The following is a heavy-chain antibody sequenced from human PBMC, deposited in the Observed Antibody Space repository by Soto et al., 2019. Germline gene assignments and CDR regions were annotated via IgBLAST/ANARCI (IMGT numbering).Heavy chain of an antibody. V-gene: IGHV3-64*02. Sequence: GGSLRLSCAASGFTFSSYAMHWVRQAPGKGLEYVSAISSNGGSTYYADSVKGRFTISRDNSKNTLYLQMGSLRAEDMAVYYCARGKFEGGYNSLDYWGQGTLVTVSS. D-gene: IGHD5-12*01. CDR1: GFTFSSYA. J-gene: IGHJ4*02. CDR3: ARGKFEGGYNSLDY. CDR2: ISSNGGST.